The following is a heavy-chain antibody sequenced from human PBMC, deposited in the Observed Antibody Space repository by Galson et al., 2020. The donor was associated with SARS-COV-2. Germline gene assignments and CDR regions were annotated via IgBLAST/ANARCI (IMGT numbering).Heavy chain of an antibody. CDR3: ARDYYGSGVPNCFDP. D-gene: IGHD3-10*01. CDR2: VYYSGSS. CDR1: GGSISSSSYY. Sequence: ASETLSLTCTVSGGSISSSSYYWGWIRQPPGKGLEWIVSVYYSGSSYYNPSLKSRVTTSVDTSKNHFSLKLSSVTAADTAVYYCARDYYGSGVPNCFDPWGQGTLVTVSS. V-gene: IGHV4-39*07. J-gene: IGHJ5*02.